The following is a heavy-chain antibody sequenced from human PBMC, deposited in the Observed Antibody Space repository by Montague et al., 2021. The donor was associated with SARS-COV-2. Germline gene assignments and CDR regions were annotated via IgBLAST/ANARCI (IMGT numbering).Heavy chain of an antibody. CDR1: GXSISSDY. Sequence: SETLSLTCTVSGXSISSDYWTWIRQPPGKGLEWIGFVYYRGNTYYNPSRRCRVTISVDTSSNHFSLTLSSVTAADTAIYYCARHYDHSSRVDSWGQGTLVTVSS. CDR3: ARHYDHSSRVDS. D-gene: IGHD3-16*01. J-gene: IGHJ4*02. CDR2: VYYRGNT. V-gene: IGHV4-59*08.